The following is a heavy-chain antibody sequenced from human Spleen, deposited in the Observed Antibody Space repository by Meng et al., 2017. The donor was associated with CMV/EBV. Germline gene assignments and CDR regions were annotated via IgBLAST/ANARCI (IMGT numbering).Heavy chain of an antibody. CDR1: GFTLNSYW. V-gene: IGHV3-53*01. CDR3: AGYPQTYPYSNSS. CDR2: IYSSGRT. D-gene: IGHD6-13*01. J-gene: IGHJ4*02. Sequence: GGSLRLSCAASGFTLNSYWMSWVRQAPGKGLECVSVIYSSGRTYYADSVKGRFTISRDNSKNRLYLQMNSLRAEDTAMYYCAGYPQTYPYSNSSWGQGTLVTVSS.